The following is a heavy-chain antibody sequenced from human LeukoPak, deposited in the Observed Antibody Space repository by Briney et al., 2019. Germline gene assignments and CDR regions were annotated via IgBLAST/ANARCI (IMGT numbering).Heavy chain of an antibody. CDR1: GGPIIRNSYY. CDR2: SYYGVNT. V-gene: IGHV4-39*01. Sequence: SETLSLTCTVSGGPIIRNSYYWGWIRQPPGQGLERIATSYYGVNTYYNPSLKSRVTISVDTSKNQFSLHLSSVTAADTAVYFCVSLCSGGSCYHTYSWFDPWGRGTLVTVSS. D-gene: IGHD2-15*01. J-gene: IGHJ5*02. CDR3: VSLCSGGSCYHTYSWFDP.